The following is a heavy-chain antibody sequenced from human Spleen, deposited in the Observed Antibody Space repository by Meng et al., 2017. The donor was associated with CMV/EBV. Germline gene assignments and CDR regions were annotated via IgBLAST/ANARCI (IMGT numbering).Heavy chain of an antibody. J-gene: IGHJ4*02. V-gene: IGHV3-NL1*01. Sequence: GESLKISCEASGFTFSAYSFHWVRQAPGKGLEWVSVICPDGTHYAGFVKGRFTISRDDSKNIVYLQMNSLGVEDTALYYCVVGHDSRKVAYWGQGTLVTVSS. CDR1: GFTFSAYS. D-gene: IGHD2-15*01. CDR2: ICPDGT. CDR3: VVGHDSRKVAY.